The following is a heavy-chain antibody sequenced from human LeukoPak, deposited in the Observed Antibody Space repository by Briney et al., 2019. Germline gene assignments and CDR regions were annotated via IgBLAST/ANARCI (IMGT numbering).Heavy chain of an antibody. CDR2: ITSSSSYT. J-gene: IGHJ2*01. D-gene: IGHD3-16*02. CDR1: GFTFSDSY. V-gene: IGHV3-11*03. CDR3: ARVVGRTWYFDL. Sequence: GGSLRLSCAASGFTFSDSYMSWIRQAPGQGLEWVSYITSSSSYTNYADSPKGRFTISRDNAKNSLYLQMNSLRAEDTAVYYCARVVGRTWYFDLWGRGTLVTVSS.